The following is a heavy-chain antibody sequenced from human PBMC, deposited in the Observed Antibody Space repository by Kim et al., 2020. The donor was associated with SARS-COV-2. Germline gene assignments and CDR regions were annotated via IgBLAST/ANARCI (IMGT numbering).Heavy chain of an antibody. V-gene: IGHV3-11*01. J-gene: IGHJ4*02. CDR3: ARDNGYTGFDF. D-gene: IGHD2-2*02. Sequence: YADSVKGRFTISRDTSRNSLVLQIDSGRAEDTALYYCARDNGYTGFDFWGQGTRVTASS.